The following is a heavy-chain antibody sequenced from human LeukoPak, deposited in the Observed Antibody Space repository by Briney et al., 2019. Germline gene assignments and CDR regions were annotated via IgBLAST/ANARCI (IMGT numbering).Heavy chain of an antibody. V-gene: IGHV1-69*13. CDR1: GGTFSSYA. J-gene: IGHJ4*02. CDR2: IIPIFGTA. CDR3: ARGRDRYCSSTSCWGVSDY. D-gene: IGHD2-2*01. Sequence: ASVKVSCKASGGTFSSYAISWVRQALGQGLEWMGGIIPIFGTANYAQKFQGRVTITADESTSTAYMELSSLRSEDTAVYYCARGRDRYCSSTSCWGVSDYWGQGTLVTVSS.